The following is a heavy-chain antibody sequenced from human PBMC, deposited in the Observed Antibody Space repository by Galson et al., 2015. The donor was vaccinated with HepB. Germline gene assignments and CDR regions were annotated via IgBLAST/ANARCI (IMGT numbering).Heavy chain of an antibody. V-gene: IGHV3-23*01. CDR2: IGVNPGNT. D-gene: IGHD1-1*01. CDR1: GFTFSSLG. Sequence: SLRLSCAASGFTFSSLGMTWVRQAPGKGLECVSAIGVNPGNTDYADSVRGRFTISRDNSKNMLYLQMNNLRAKDTAVYYCAKGTTNTDYWGQGTLVTVSS. J-gene: IGHJ4*02. CDR3: AKGTTNTDY.